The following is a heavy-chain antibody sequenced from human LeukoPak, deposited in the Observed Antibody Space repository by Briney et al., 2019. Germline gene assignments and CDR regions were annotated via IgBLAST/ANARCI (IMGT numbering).Heavy chain of an antibody. J-gene: IGHJ4*02. CDR2: IYYSGST. Sequence: PSETLSLTCTVSGGSISSSSYYWGWIRQPPGKGLEWIGSIYYSGSTYYNPSLKSRVTISVDTSKNQFSLKLSSVTAADTAVYYCARGSRTIFGVVISKRFDYWGQGTLVTVSS. CDR1: GGSISSSSYY. D-gene: IGHD3-3*01. V-gene: IGHV4-39*07. CDR3: ARGSRTIFGVVISKRFDY.